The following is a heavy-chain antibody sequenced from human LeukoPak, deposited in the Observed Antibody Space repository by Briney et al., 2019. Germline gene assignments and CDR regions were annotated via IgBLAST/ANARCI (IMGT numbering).Heavy chain of an antibody. D-gene: IGHD3-10*01. V-gene: IGHV3-53*01. CDR3: AKSPRGSRIDY. Sequence: GSLRLSCAASGFTLSSNYMSWVRQAPGKGLEWVSVIYSGGGTYYADSVKGRFTISRDNSKNTLYLQMNSLRAEDTALYYCAKSPRGSRIDYWGQGTLVTVSS. CDR2: IYSGGGT. CDR1: GFTLSSNY. J-gene: IGHJ4*02.